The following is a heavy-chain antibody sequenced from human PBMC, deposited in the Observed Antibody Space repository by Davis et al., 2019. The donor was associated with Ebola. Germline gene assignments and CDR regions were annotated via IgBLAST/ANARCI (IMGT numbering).Heavy chain of an antibody. CDR3: ARDSQVGDYSNYLGDYYYYGMDV. Sequence: PSETLSLTCAVYGGSFSGYYWSWIRQPPGKGLEWIGEINHSGSTNYNPSLKSRVTISVDTSKNQFSLKLSSVTAADTAVYYCARDSQVGDYSNYLGDYYYYGMDVWGQGTTVTVSS. CDR1: GGSFSGYY. V-gene: IGHV4-34*01. CDR2: INHSGST. D-gene: IGHD4-11*01. J-gene: IGHJ6*02.